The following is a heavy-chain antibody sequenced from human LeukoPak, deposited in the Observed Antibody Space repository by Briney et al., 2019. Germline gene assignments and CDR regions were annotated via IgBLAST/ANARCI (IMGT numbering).Heavy chain of an antibody. Sequence: SETLSLTCTVSGGSISSSSYYWGWIRQPPGKGLEWIESIYYSGSTNYNTSLKSRVTISLDTSKNQFSLKLRSVTAADTAVYYCARDQVVGSGSNSAFDMWGQGTMVTVSS. CDR3: ARDQVVGSGSNSAFDM. CDR1: GGSISSSSYY. J-gene: IGHJ3*02. CDR2: IYYSGST. D-gene: IGHD3-10*01. V-gene: IGHV4-39*07.